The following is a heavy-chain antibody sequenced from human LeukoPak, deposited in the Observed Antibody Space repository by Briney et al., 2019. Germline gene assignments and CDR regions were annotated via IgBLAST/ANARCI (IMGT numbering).Heavy chain of an antibody. V-gene: IGHV3-23*01. CDR2: ITGAGKT. CDR3: AKGKSSGSVDWFDP. D-gene: IGHD3-10*01. Sequence: GGSLRLSCAASTFTFSNYAMTWVRQAPGKGPEWVSSITGAGKTYYPDSVKGRFTVSRDNFQNTLYLQMSAVRAEDTAIYYCAKGKSSGSVDWFDPWGQGTLVTVSS. CDR1: TFTFSNYA. J-gene: IGHJ5*02.